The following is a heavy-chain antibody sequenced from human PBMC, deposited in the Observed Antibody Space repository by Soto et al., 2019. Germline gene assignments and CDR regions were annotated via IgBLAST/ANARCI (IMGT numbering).Heavy chain of an antibody. J-gene: IGHJ4*02. CDR3: ARGRRGGYDYQDS. Sequence: EVQLVESGGGLVKPGGSLRLSCAASGFTFSSYSMNWVRQAPGKGLEWVSSISSSSSYIYYADSVKGRFTISRDNAKNSLYRQMTSLRAEDTAVYYCARGRRGGYDYQDSWGQGTLVTVSS. CDR2: ISSSSSYI. V-gene: IGHV3-21*01. CDR1: GFTFSSYS. D-gene: IGHD5-12*01.